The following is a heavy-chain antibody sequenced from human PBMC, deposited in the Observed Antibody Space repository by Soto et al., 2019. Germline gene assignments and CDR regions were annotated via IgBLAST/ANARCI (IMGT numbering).Heavy chain of an antibody. CDR2: IFYSGHT. CDR3: ARAWDY. V-gene: IGHV4-30-4*01. CDR1: GGSISSGEYQ. J-gene: IGHJ4*02. Sequence: SETLSLTCTVSGGSISSGEYQWSWIRQSPGKGLEWIGFIFYSGHTYYNPSLKSRVSISLDASNNQFSLKLTSVTAADTAVYYCARAWDYWGQRTLV.